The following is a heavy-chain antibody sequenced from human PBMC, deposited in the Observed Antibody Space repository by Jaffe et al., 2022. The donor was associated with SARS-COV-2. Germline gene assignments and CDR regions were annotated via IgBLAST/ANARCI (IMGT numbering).Heavy chain of an antibody. CDR2: IYSGGST. Sequence: EVQLVESGGGLIQPGGSLRLSCAASGFTVSSNYMSWVRQAPGKGLEWVSVIYSGGSTYYADSVKGRFTISRDNSKNTLYLQMNSLRAEDTAVYYCARASSLSPCSSTSCYRVRDYYYYGMDVWGQGTTVTVSS. CDR3: ARASSLSPCSSTSCYRVRDYYYYGMDV. V-gene: IGHV3-53*01. CDR1: GFTVSSNY. D-gene: IGHD2-2*02. J-gene: IGHJ6*02.